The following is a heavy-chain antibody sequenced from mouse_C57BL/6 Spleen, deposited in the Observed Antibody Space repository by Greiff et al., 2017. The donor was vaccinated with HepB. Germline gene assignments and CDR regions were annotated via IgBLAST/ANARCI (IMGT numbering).Heavy chain of an antibody. J-gene: IGHJ4*01. Sequence: QVHVKQPGTELVKPGASVKLSCKASGYTFTSYWMHWVKQRPGQGLEWIGNINPSNGGTNYNEKFKSKATLTVDKSSSTAYMQLSSLTSEDSAVYYCARRGVYYSNGGYYAMDYWGQGTSVTVSS. D-gene: IGHD2-5*01. CDR1: GYTFTSYW. V-gene: IGHV1-53*01. CDR2: INPSNGGT. CDR3: ARRGVYYSNGGYYAMDY.